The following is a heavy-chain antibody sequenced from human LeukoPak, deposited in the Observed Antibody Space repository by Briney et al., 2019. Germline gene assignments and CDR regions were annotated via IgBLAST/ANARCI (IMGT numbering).Heavy chain of an antibody. D-gene: IGHD3-9*01. J-gene: IGHJ4*02. Sequence: GGSLRLSCAASGFTFSSYGMSWVRQAPGKGLEWVSAISGSGGSTYYADSVKGRFTISRDNSKNTLYRQMNSLRAEDTAVYYCAKVVRYFDWLGDYWGQGTLVTVSS. CDR3: AKVVRYFDWLGDY. V-gene: IGHV3-23*01. CDR2: ISGSGGST. CDR1: GFTFSSYG.